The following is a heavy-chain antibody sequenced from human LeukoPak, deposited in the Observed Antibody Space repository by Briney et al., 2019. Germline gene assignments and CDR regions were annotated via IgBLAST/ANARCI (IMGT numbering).Heavy chain of an antibody. J-gene: IGHJ4*02. CDR3: ARDSEHYFDY. CDR2: IWYDGSNK. V-gene: IGHV3-33*01. CDR1: GFTFSSYG. Sequence: PGRSLRLSCAASGFTFSSYGMHWVRQAPGKGLEWVAVIWYDGSNKYYADSVKGRFTISRDNSKNTLYLQMNRLRAEDTAVYYCARDSEHYFDYWGQGTLVTVSS.